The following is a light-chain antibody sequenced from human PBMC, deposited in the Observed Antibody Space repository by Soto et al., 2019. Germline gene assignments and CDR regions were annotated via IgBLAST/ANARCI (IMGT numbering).Light chain of an antibody. V-gene: IGKV1-5*01. CDR3: QQYNSYSLT. CDR1: QSISSW. CDR2: DAS. Sequence: DIQMTQSPSTLSASVGDRVTITCRASQSISSWLAWYQQKPGKAPKLLIYDASSLESGVPSRFSGSGYGTEFTLTISSLQPDDFATYYCQQYNSYSLTFGQGTKV. J-gene: IGKJ1*01.